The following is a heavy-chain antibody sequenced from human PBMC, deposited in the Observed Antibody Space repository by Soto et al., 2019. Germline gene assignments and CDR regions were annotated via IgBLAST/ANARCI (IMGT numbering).Heavy chain of an antibody. CDR3: ARTSGYAFDY. D-gene: IGHD5-12*01. CDR2: INSNGGST. J-gene: IGHJ4*02. CDR1: GFTFSSYA. Sequence: EVQVVESGGGLVQPGGSLRLSCAASGFTFSSYAMHWVRQAPGKGLEYVSVINSNGGSTYYANSVKGRFTISRDNSKSTLYLQMGNLRAEDMAVYYCARTSGYAFDYWGQGTLLTVSS. V-gene: IGHV3-64*01.